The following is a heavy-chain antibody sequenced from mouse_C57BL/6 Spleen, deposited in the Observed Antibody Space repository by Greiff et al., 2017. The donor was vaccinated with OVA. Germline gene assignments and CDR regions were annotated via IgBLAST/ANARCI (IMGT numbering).Heavy chain of an antibody. J-gene: IGHJ3*01. CDR1: GYTFTSYW. V-gene: IGHV1-52*01. D-gene: IGHD2-4*01. Sequence: QVQLQQPGAELVRPGSSVKLSCKASGYTFTSYWMHWVKQRPIQGLEWIGNIDPSDSETHYNQKFKDKATLTVDKSSSTAYMQLSSLTSEDSAVYDGARGDYDYSGDWFAEWGQGTLVTVSA. CDR3: ARGDYDYSGDWFAE. CDR2: IDPSDSET.